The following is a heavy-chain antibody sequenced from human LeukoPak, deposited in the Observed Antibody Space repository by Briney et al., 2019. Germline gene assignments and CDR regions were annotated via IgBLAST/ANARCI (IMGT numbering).Heavy chain of an antibody. CDR2: IIPILGIA. CDR3: ARDSSGYYYYGMDV. J-gene: IGHJ6*02. Sequence: ASVKVSCKASGGTFSSYAISWVRQAPGQGLEWMGRIIPILGIANYAQKFQGRVTITADKSTSTAYMELSSLRSEDTAVYYCARDSSGYYYYGMDVWGQGTTVTVS. D-gene: IGHD6-19*01. CDR1: GGTFSSYA. V-gene: IGHV1-69*04.